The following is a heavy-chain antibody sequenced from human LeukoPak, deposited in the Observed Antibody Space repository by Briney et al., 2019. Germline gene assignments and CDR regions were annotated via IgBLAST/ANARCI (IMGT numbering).Heavy chain of an antibody. V-gene: IGHV3-23*01. J-gene: IGHJ4*02. Sequence: GGSLRLSCAASGFTFSTFGMSWVRQAPGKGLEWVSAISGSGGSTYYADSVKGRFTISRDNSKNTLYLQMNSLRAEDTAVYYCAKGYCTGGSCYSFDYWGQGTLVTVSS. CDR3: AKGYCTGGSCYSFDY. D-gene: IGHD2-15*01. CDR1: GFTFSTFG. CDR2: ISGSGGST.